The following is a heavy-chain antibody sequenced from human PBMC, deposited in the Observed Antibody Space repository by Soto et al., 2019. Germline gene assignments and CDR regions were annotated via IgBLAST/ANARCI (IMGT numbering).Heavy chain of an antibody. CDR2: ISAYNGNT. J-gene: IGHJ4*02. V-gene: IGHV1-18*04. CDR1: GYTFTSYG. Sequence: ASVKVSCKASGYTFTSYGISCVRQAPGQGLEWMGWISAYNGNTNYAQKLQGRVTMTTDTSTSTAYMELRSLRSDDTAVYYCARDEEEGSYYDSSGYSAPDYWGQGTL. D-gene: IGHD3-22*01. CDR3: ARDEEEGSYYDSSGYSAPDY.